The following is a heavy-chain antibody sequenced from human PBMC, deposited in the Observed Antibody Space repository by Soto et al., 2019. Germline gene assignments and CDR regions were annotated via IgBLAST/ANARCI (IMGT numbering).Heavy chain of an antibody. Sequence: QVQLVQSGAEVKKPGSSVKVSCKASGGSFSREAINWVRQAPGQGPEWMGGILPIFGTADYAQKFQGRVTITADVSTNTAYMVLRRLRSEDTDVYYCSRGHELAGNSDAFDVWGQGTMVTVSS. V-gene: IGHV1-69*12. D-gene: IGHD6-19*01. CDR2: ILPIFGTA. CDR1: GGSFSREA. CDR3: SRGHELAGNSDAFDV. J-gene: IGHJ3*01.